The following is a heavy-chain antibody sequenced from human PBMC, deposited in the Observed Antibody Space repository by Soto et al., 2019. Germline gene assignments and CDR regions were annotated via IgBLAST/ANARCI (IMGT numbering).Heavy chain of an antibody. Sequence: VQLVESGGGVVQPGRSLRLSCAASGLTFSTYGFHWVRQAPGKGLEWVAVIANDVRNIHYAESVKGRFTISRDNSKNTLYLQMNGLSPKDTAVYYCVKDSLGGMTPVFMPGPDWGQGTLVTVSS. CDR1: GLTFSTYG. J-gene: IGHJ4*02. D-gene: IGHD2-2*01. CDR3: VKDSLGGMTPVFMPGPD. V-gene: IGHV3-30*18. CDR2: IANDVRNI.